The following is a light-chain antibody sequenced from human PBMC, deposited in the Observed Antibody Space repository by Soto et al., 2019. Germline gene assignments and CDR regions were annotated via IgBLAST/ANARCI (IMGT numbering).Light chain of an antibody. CDR2: GTS. V-gene: IGKV3-20*01. CDR1: QSVRSSH. Sequence: EIVLTQSPGTLSLSPGERASLSCRARQSVRSSHLAWYQQMPGQAPRLLIYGTSNRATGIPDRFSGSGSGTDFTLTISRLEPEDFAVYYCQQYSSSPLTFGGGTKVDIK. CDR3: QQYSSSPLT. J-gene: IGKJ4*01.